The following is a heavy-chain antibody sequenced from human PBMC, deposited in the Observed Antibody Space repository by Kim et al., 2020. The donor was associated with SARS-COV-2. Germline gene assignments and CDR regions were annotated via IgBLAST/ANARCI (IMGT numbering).Heavy chain of an antibody. V-gene: IGHV4-39*01. D-gene: IGHD1-26*01. CDR2: IYYSGST. Sequence: SETLSLTCTVSGGSISSSSYYWGWIRQPPGKGLEWIGSIYYSGSTYYNPSLKSRVTISVDTSKNQFSLKLSSVTAADTAVYYCARRPIVGATGPADIDYWGQEPWSPSPQ. CDR1: GGSISSSSYY. J-gene: IGHJ4*01. CDR3: ARRPIVGATGPADIDY.